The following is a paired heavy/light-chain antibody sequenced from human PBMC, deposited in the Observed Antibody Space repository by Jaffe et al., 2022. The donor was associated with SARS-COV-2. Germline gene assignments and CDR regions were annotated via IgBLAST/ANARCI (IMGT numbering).Heavy chain of an antibody. J-gene: IGHJ3*02. CDR2: ISYSGGST. V-gene: IGHV3-23*04. CDR1: GFTFSIHA. Sequence: EVQLEESGGGLVQPGGSLRLSCAVSGFTFSIHAMSWVRRAPGKGLEWVSSISYSGGSTYYADSVKGRFTISRDNSKNTLYLQMTSLRAEDTAVYYCAKNHRPPYCSSTSCYVAFDIWGQGTMVTVSS. CDR3: AKNHRPPYCSSTSCYVAFDI. D-gene: IGHD2-2*01.
Light chain of an antibody. J-gene: IGLJ3*02. CDR2: GNT. Sequence: QSVLTQPPSASGTPGQRVTISCSGSSSNIGSNPVNWYQQLPGTAPKLLLYGNTQRPSGVPDRFSGSKSGTSASLAISGLQSEDEADYYCATWDDNLNGPEFGGGTKLTVL. CDR1: SSNIGSNP. V-gene: IGLV1-44*01. CDR3: ATWDDNLNGPE.